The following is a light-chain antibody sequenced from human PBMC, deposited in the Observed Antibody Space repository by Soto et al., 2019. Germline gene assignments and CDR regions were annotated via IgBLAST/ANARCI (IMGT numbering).Light chain of an antibody. Sequence: EIVLTQSPGTLSLSPGERATLSCSASQSVSSPFLAWYQQKPGQSPRLLIYAASRRATGIPDRFSGSGSGTDFTLTISRLEPEDFAVYYCQQYGSSPPITFGQGTRLEI. CDR3: QQYGSSPPIT. CDR2: AAS. V-gene: IGKV3-20*01. J-gene: IGKJ5*01. CDR1: QSVSSPF.